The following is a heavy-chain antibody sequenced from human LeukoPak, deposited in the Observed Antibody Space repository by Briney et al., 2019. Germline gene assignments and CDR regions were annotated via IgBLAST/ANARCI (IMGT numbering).Heavy chain of an antibody. J-gene: IGHJ5*02. CDR3: AREKRYNWFDP. CDR2: ISSSGSTI. Sequence: GGSLRLSCAASGFVFSSLDMGWVRQAPGKGLEWVSYISSSGSTIYYADSVKGRFTISRDNAKNSLYLQMNSLRAEDTAVYYCAREKRYNWFDPWGQGTLVTVSS. CDR1: GFVFSSLD. V-gene: IGHV3-48*03.